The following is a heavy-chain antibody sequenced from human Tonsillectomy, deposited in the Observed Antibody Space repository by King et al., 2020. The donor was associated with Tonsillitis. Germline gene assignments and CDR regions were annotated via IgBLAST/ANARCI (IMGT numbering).Heavy chain of an antibody. D-gene: IGHD2-21*02. Sequence: LVQSGSELKKAGASVRVSCKASGYDFISYAMSWVRQAPGQGLECMGWINTNTGNPTYAQGFTGRFVFSLDTSVSTAYLQINSLQAEDTAFYYCARSPFSDPFDYWGQGTLVTVSS. J-gene: IGHJ4*02. CDR3: ARSPFSDPFDY. V-gene: IGHV7-4-1*02. CDR2: INTNTGNP. CDR1: GYDFISYA.